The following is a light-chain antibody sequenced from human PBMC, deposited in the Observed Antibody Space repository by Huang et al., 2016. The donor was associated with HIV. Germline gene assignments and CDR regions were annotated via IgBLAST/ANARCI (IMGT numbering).Light chain of an antibody. CDR2: GAS. CDR3: QQYGTSRIFT. CDR1: QSVSSRY. Sequence: EIVLTQSPGTLALSPGERATLSCRASQSVSSRYLAWYQQKPGQAPRLLIYGASYRATSIPDRFSGSESGTVFTLTISRLEPEDLAVYYCQQYGTSRIFTFGPGTRVDIK. V-gene: IGKV3-20*01. J-gene: IGKJ3*01.